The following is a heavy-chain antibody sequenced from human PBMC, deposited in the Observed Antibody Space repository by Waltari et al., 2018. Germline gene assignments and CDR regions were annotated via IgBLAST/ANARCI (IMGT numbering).Heavy chain of an antibody. CDR3: ARGAMVVRPKLDY. D-gene: IGHD2-15*01. CDR2: INPNRGGT. J-gene: IGHJ4*02. V-gene: IGHV1-2*02. CDR1: GYTFTGYY. Sequence: QVQLVQSGAEVKKPGASVKVSCKASGYTFTGYYMHWVRQAPGQGLEWMGWINPNRGGTNYAQKFQGRVTMTRDTSISTAYMELSRLRSDDTAVYYCARGAMVVRPKLDYWGQGTLVTVSS.